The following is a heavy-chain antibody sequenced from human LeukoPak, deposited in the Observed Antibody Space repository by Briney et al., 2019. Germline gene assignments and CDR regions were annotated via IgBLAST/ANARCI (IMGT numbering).Heavy chain of an antibody. D-gene: IGHD2-15*01. J-gene: IGHJ5*02. CDR3: ARRLYCSGGSCYGFTFDP. CDR2: IYPGDSDT. V-gene: IGHV5-51*01. Sequence: GESLKISCKGSGYSFTSYWIGWVGQLPGKGLEGVGIIYPGDSDTRYSPSFQGQVTISADKSISTAYLQWSSLKASDTAMYYCARRLYCSGGSCYGFTFDPWGQGTLVTVSS. CDR1: GYSFTSYW.